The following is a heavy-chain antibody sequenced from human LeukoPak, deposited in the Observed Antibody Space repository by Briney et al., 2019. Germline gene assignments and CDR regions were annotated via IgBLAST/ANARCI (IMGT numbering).Heavy chain of an antibody. CDR1: GSTFSSYS. V-gene: IGHV3-21*01. CDR3: ARGETYYDILTGYYAWGH. CDR2: ISSSSSYI. D-gene: IGHD3-9*01. J-gene: IGHJ4*02. Sequence: KPGGSLRLSCAASGSTFSSYSMNWVRQAPGKGLEWVSSISSSSSYIYYADSVKGRFTISRDNAKNSLYLQMNSLRAEDTAVYYCARGETYYDILTGYYAWGHWGQGTLVTVSS.